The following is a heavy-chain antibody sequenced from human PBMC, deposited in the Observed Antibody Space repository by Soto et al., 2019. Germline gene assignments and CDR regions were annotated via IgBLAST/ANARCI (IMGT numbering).Heavy chain of an antibody. J-gene: IGHJ4*02. CDR1: GFTFSSYS. Sequence: GGSLRLSCAASGFTFSSYSMNWVRQAPGKGLEWVSYISSSSSTIYYADSVKGRFTISRDNAKNSLYLQMNSLRAEDTAVYYCARARLDCSSTSCYDYFDYWGQGTLVTVSS. CDR2: ISSSSSTI. CDR3: ARARLDCSSTSCYDYFDY. D-gene: IGHD2-2*01. V-gene: IGHV3-48*01.